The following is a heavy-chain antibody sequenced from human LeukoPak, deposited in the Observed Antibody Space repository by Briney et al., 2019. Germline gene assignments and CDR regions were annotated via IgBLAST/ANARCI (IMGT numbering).Heavy chain of an antibody. Sequence: GGSLRLSCAVSRFAVSNSFMSWVRQAPGKGLEWLSVIFTGGDTYYAGSVKGRFTISRDNSENTLYLQMNSLTAEDTALYYCVKGSTGVPPLEYWGQGTLVTVSS. V-gene: IGHV3-53*01. CDR2: IFTGGDT. CDR3: VKGSTGVPPLEY. D-gene: IGHD1-1*01. J-gene: IGHJ4*02. CDR1: RFAVSNSF.